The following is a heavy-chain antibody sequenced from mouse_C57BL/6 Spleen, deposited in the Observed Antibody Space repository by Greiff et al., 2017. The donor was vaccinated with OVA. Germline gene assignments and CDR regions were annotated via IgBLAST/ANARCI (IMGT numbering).Heavy chain of an antibody. J-gene: IGHJ3*01. CDR3: ARGDDYDASWFAY. CDR2: IDPSDSET. D-gene: IGHD2-4*01. V-gene: IGHV1-52*01. Sequence: QVHVKQPGAELVRPGSSVKLSCKASGYTFTSYWMHWVKQRPIQGLEWIGNIDPSDSETHYNQKFKDKATLTVDKSSSTAYMQLSSLTSEDSAVYYCARGDDYDASWFAYWGQGTLVTVSA. CDR1: GYTFTSYW.